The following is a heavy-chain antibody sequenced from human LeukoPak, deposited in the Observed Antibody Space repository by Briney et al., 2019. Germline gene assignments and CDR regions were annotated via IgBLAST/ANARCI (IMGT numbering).Heavy chain of an antibody. CDR2: INHSGST. Sequence: TSETPSLTCAVYGGSFSGYYWSWIRQPPGKGLEWIGEINHSGSTNYNLSLKSRVTISVDTSKNQFSLKLSSVTAADTAVYYCARSEVNSSGWYKGYWGQGTLVTVSS. J-gene: IGHJ4*02. CDR1: GGSFSGYY. V-gene: IGHV4-34*01. CDR3: ARSEVNSSGWYKGY. D-gene: IGHD6-19*01.